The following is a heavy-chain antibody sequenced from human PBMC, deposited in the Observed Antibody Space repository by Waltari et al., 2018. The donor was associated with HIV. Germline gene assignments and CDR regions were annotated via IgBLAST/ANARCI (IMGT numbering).Heavy chain of an antibody. Sequence: QVQLQESGPGLVKPSETLPPICRVSGGPTRGYYWTGIRQPPGKGLEWIGYVHGSGSTKYNPSLQSRVTISIDTSRNQVSLALNSVTAADTAVYFCARVKASYYDGSGFYFLDYWGQGTLVTVSS. CDR3: ARVKASYYDGSGFYFLDY. CDR1: GGPTRGYY. CDR2: VHGSGST. J-gene: IGHJ4*02. V-gene: IGHV4-59*01. D-gene: IGHD3-22*01.